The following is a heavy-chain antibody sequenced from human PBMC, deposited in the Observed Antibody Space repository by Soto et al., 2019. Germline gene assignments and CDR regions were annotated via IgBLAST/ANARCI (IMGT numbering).Heavy chain of an antibody. CDR3: ARRILSASGLLNWFDP. D-gene: IGHD3-3*01. CDR1: GFTFSSYW. Sequence: PGGSLRLSCAASGFTFSSYWMSWVRQAPGKGLEWVANIKQDGSEKYYVDSVKGRFTISRDNAKISLYLQMNSLRAEDTAVYYCARRILSASGLLNWFDPWGQGTLVTVSS. CDR2: IKQDGSEK. V-gene: IGHV3-7*05. J-gene: IGHJ5*02.